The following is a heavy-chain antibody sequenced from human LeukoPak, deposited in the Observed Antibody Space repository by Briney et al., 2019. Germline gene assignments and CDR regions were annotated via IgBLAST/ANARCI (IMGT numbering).Heavy chain of an antibody. CDR1: GGSISSGSYY. J-gene: IGHJ3*02. D-gene: IGHD2-2*02. CDR3: ARTTRLPYCSSTSCYTGSRGAFDI. CDR2: IYTSGST. Sequence: KPSQTLSLTCTVSGGSISSGSYYWSWIRQPAGKGLEWIGRIYTSGSTNYNPSLKSRVAISVDTSKNQFSLKLSSVTAADTAVYYCARTTRLPYCSSTSCYTGSRGAFDIWGQGTMVTVSS. V-gene: IGHV4-61*02.